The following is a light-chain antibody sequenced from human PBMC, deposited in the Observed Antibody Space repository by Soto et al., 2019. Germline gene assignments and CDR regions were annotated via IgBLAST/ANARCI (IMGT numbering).Light chain of an antibody. J-gene: IGKJ5*01. CDR2: DTS. CDR1: QSVSSY. V-gene: IGKV3-11*01. Sequence: IVLTQSPATLSLSPGERATLPCRPSQSVSSYLAWYQQKPGQAPRLLIYDTSNRATGVPARFSGSGSGTDFTLTISSLEPEDFAVYYCQQRSNWPPGSFTFGQGTRLEIK. CDR3: QQRSNWPPGSFT.